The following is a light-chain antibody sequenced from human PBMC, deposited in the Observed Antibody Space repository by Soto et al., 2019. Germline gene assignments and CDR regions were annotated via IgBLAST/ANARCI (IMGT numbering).Light chain of an antibody. V-gene: IGKV3-20*01. CDR1: QSVSSY. CDR3: QQYGSSGT. Sequence: EIVLTQSPPTLSLSPGERATLSCRASQSVSSYLAWYQQKPGQAPRLLIYGASSRATGIPDRFSGSGSATDFTLTISRLEPEDFAVYYCQQYGSSGTLGQGTKVDIK. CDR2: GAS. J-gene: IGKJ1*01.